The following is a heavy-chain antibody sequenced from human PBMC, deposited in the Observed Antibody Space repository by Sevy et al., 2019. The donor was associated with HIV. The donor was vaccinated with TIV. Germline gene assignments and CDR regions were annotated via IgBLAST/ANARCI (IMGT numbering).Heavy chain of an antibody. CDR1: GGTFSDYA. J-gene: IGHJ6*03. V-gene: IGHV1-69*13. CDR3: AGEEDASSSLHYYMDV. CDR2: INPIFDTA. Sequence: ASVKVSCKTSGGTFSDYAFSWVRQAPGQGLEWMGSINPIFDTANYAQKFQGRVTITADESTSTVYMELSILRTEDSAIFYCAGEEDASSSLHYYMDVWGKGTTVTVSS. D-gene: IGHD6-6*01.